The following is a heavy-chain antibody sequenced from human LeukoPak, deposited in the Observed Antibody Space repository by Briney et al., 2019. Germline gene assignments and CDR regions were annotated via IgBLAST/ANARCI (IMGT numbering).Heavy chain of an antibody. V-gene: IGHV4-34*01. J-gene: IGHJ4*02. Sequence: SETLSLTCAVYGGSFSGYYWSWIRQPPGNGLEWIGEINHSGSTNYNPSLKSRVTISVDTSKNQFSLKLSSVTAADTAVYYCARGDTAGNWGQGTLVTVSS. CDR3: ARGDTAGN. CDR1: GGSFSGYY. D-gene: IGHD5-18*01. CDR2: INHSGST.